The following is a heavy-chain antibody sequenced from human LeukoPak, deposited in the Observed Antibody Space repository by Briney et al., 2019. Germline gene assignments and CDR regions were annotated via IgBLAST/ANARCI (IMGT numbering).Heavy chain of an antibody. D-gene: IGHD5-18*01. CDR1: GFTFSSYA. Sequence: GGSLRLSCAASGFTFSSYAISWVRQAPGKGLEWVSAISRSGDSTHYADSVKSRFTISRDNSKNTLYLQMSILRAEDTAVYYCARESVDTSLIHVDYWGQGTLITVSS. J-gene: IGHJ4*02. CDR2: ISRSGDST. V-gene: IGHV3-23*01. CDR3: ARESVDTSLIHVDY.